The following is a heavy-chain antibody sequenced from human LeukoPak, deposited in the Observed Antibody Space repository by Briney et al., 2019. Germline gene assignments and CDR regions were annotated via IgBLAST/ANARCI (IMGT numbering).Heavy chain of an antibody. Sequence: ASVKVSCKASGYTFTGYYMHWVRQAPGQGLEWMGWINPNSGGTNYAQKFQGRVTMTRDTSISTAYMELSRLRSDDTAVYYCAISVDYYGSGSYPCFDPWGQGTLVTVSS. CDR3: AISVDYYGSGSYPCFDP. V-gene: IGHV1-2*02. CDR2: INPNSGGT. D-gene: IGHD3-10*01. J-gene: IGHJ5*02. CDR1: GYTFTGYY.